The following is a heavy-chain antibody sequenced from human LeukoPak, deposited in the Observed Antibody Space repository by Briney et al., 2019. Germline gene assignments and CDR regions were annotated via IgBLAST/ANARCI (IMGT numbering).Heavy chain of an antibody. CDR2: INSDGSTT. CDR1: GFTFRTSW. J-gene: IGHJ4*02. Sequence: GGSLRLSCAASGFTFRTSWMHWVRQAPGKGLVWVSRINSDGSTTNYADSVKGRFTISRDNAKNTLYLQMNGLRAEDTAVYYCAKGLGYRYETFDYWGQGTLVTVSS. V-gene: IGHV3-74*01. D-gene: IGHD3-16*01. CDR3: AKGLGYRYETFDY.